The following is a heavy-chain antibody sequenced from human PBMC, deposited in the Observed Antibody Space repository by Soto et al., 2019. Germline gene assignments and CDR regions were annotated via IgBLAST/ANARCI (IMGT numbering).Heavy chain of an antibody. CDR3: AADPNAVPAAPGQAFDI. V-gene: IGHV1-58*02. D-gene: IGHD2-2*01. J-gene: IGHJ3*02. CDR1: GFTFTSSA. Sequence: GASGKVSCKASGFTFTSSAMQWGRPARGQTLEWIGWIVVGSGNTNYAQKFQERVTITRDMSTSTAYMELSSLRSEDTAVYYCAADPNAVPAAPGQAFDIWGQGTMVTVSS. CDR2: IVVGSGNT.